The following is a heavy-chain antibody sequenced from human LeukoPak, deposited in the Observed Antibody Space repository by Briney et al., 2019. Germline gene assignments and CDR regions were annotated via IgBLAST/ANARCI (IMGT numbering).Heavy chain of an antibody. V-gene: IGHV4-39*01. D-gene: IGHD4-17*01. CDR2: IYYSGST. Sequence: SETLSLTCTVSGGSISSSSYYWGWIRQPPGKGLEWIESIYYSGSTYYNPSLKSRVTISVDTSKNQFSLKLSSVTAADTAVYYCARAGYGDSDFDYWGQGTLVTVPS. J-gene: IGHJ4*02. CDR3: ARAGYGDSDFDY. CDR1: GGSISSSSYY.